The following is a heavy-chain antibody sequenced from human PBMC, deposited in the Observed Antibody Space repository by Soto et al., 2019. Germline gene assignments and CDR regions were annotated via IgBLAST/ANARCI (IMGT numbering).Heavy chain of an antibody. Sequence: LSCASSGFTFTTYAMSWVRQAPGKGLEWVSVISRRGDTTYYADSVKGRFTISRDNSKNTLYLQMNSLRAEDRAVYYCARIPAVYDSSGYFSAFDIWCQGTMVTV. CDR3: ARIPAVYDSSGYFSAFDI. CDR1: GFTFTTYA. CDR2: ISRRGDTT. J-gene: IGHJ3*02. D-gene: IGHD3-22*01. V-gene: IGHV3-23*01.